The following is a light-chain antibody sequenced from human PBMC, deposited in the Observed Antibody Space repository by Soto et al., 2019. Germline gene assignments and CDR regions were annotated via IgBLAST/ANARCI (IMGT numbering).Light chain of an antibody. CDR2: DAS. Sequence: EIVLTQSPVTLSLSKGERATLFCRASQSVTTFLAWYQQKPGQAPRLLIYDASKRATGIPARFSGSGSGTDFTLTISSLEPEDFAVYYCQQRTNWPLTFGGGTKVEIK. CDR1: QSVTTF. V-gene: IGKV3-11*01. CDR3: QQRTNWPLT. J-gene: IGKJ4*01.